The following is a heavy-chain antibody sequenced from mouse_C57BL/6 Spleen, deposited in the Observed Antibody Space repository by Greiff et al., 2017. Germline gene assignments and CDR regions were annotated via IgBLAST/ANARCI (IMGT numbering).Heavy chain of an antibody. D-gene: IGHD1-1*01. J-gene: IGHJ2*01. CDR3: ARVGYYGSSYQYYFDY. Sequence: EVMLVESGGGLVKPGGSLKLSCAASGFTFSSYAMSWVRQTPEKRLEWVATISDGGSYTYYPDNVKGRFTISRDNAKNNLYLQMSHLKSEDTAMYYCARVGYYGSSYQYYFDYWGQGTTLTVSS. CDR1: GFTFSSYA. V-gene: IGHV5-4*03. CDR2: ISDGGSYT.